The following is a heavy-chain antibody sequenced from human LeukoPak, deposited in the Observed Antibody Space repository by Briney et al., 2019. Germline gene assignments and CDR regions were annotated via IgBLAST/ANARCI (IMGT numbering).Heavy chain of an antibody. CDR3: ARETARPLDY. CDR2: ISWNSGSI. CDR1: GFTFDDYT. V-gene: IGHV3-9*01. Sequence: GGSLRLSCAASGFTFDDYTMHWVRHAPGKGLEWVSGISWNSGSIGYADSVKGRFTISRDNAKNSLYLQMNSLRAEDTAVYYCARETARPLDYWGQGTLVTVSS. J-gene: IGHJ4*02. D-gene: IGHD6-6*01.